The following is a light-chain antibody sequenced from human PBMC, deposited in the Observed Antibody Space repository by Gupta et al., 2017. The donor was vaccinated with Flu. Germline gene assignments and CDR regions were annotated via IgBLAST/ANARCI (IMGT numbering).Light chain of an antibody. J-gene: IGLJ3*02. V-gene: IGLV2-14*01. Sequence: SSAISCSGTNNDIINYNYVSWYQHHPGRAPELLIYEVSNRPAGISDRFSGTKSGNTASLTISGLQADDEADYYCSAYTTRSTLVFGGGTKLTVL. CDR1: NNDIINYNY. CDR3: SAYTTRSTLV. CDR2: EVS.